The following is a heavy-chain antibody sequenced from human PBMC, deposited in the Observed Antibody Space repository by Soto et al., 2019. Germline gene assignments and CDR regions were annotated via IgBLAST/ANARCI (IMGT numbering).Heavy chain of an antibody. Sequence: SSETLSLTCTVSGGSISSYYWSWIRQPPGKGLEWIGYIYYSGSTNYNPSLKSRVTISVDTSKNQFSLKLSSVTAADTAVYYCARVENYGSSYYFDYWGQGTLVTVSS. CDR1: GGSISSYY. J-gene: IGHJ4*02. D-gene: IGHD6-6*01. CDR2: IYYSGST. CDR3: ARVENYGSSYYFDY. V-gene: IGHV4-59*01.